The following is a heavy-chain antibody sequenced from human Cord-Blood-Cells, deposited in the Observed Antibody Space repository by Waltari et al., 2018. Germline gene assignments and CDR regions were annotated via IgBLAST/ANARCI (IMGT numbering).Heavy chain of an antibody. J-gene: IGHJ3*02. V-gene: IGHV1-2*02. CDR1: GYTFTGYY. CDR3: ARLDNPTAGAFDI. Sequence: QVQLVQSGAEVKKPGASVKVSCKASGYTFTGYYMHWVRQAPGQGLEWMGWSNPNSGGTNYAQKVQGRVTMTRDTSISTAYMELSRLRSDDTAVYYCARLDNPTAGAFDIWGQGTMVTVSS. CDR2: SNPNSGGT. D-gene: IGHD3-3*01.